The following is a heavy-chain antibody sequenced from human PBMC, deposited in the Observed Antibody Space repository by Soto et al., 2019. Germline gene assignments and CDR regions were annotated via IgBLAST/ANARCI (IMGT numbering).Heavy chain of an antibody. Sequence: GGSLRLSCAASGFTFSSYSMNWVRQAPGKGLEWVSSISSSSSYIYYADSVKGRFTISRDNAKNSLYLQMNSLRAEDTAVYYCAREGKLLWFGEPWNGMDVWGQGTTVTVSS. CDR2: ISSSSSYI. V-gene: IGHV3-21*01. J-gene: IGHJ6*02. D-gene: IGHD3-10*01. CDR1: GFTFSSYS. CDR3: AREGKLLWFGEPWNGMDV.